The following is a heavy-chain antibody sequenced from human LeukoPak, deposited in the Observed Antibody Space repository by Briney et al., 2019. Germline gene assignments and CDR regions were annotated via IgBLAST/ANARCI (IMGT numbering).Heavy chain of an antibody. CDR3: ARDTGGGYSCYDC. CDR1: GFTFSTCA. Sequence: GGSLRLSCAASGFTFSTCAMNWVRQAPGKGLEWVANIKQDGSEKYYVDSVKGRFAISRDNAKNSLYPQMNSLRAEDTAVYYCARDTGGGYSCYDCWGQGTLVTVSS. V-gene: IGHV3-7*01. CDR2: IKQDGSEK. D-gene: IGHD5-18*01. J-gene: IGHJ4*02.